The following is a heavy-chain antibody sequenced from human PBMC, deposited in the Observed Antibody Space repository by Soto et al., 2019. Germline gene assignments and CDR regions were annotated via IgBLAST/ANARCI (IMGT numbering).Heavy chain of an antibody. CDR2: ISANNGST. D-gene: IGHD4-17*01. J-gene: IGHJ4*02. Sequence: ASVKVSCKASGYIFTNYYIHWVRQAPGQGLGWMARISANNGSTNYAQKLQGRVTMTTDTSTSTAYMELRSLRSDDTAVYYCARASDLVTVTTDYWGQGTLVTVSS. CDR3: ARASDLVTVTTDY. CDR1: GYIFTNYY. V-gene: IGHV1-18*01.